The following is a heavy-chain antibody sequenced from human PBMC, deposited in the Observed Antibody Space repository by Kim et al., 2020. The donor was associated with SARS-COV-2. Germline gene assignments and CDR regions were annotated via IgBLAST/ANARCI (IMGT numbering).Heavy chain of an antibody. Sequence: VKGRFTISRANSTNTLYLQMNSLRAEDTALFYCAKALLRGVNYYYYGMDVWGQGTTVTVSS. V-gene: IGHV3-30*02. D-gene: IGHD3-10*01. CDR3: AKALLRGVNYYYYGMDV. J-gene: IGHJ6*02.